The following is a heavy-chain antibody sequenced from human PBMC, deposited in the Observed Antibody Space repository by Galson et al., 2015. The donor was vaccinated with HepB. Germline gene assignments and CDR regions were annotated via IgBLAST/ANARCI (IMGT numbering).Heavy chain of an antibody. CDR3: ARDSWGAEYFQH. D-gene: IGHD3-16*01. CDR1: GFTVSSND. J-gene: IGHJ1*01. V-gene: IGHV3-53*01. CDR2: IYSGGSI. Sequence: SLRLSCAASGFTVSSNDMSWVRQAPGKGLEWVLVIYSGGSIYYADSVKGRFTISRDNSKNTLYLQMNSLRVEDTAVYYCARDSWGAEYFQHWGQGTLVTVSS.